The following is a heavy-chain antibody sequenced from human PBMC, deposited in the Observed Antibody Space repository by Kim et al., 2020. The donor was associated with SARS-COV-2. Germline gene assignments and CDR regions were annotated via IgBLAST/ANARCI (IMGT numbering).Heavy chain of an antibody. V-gene: IGHV4-34*01. J-gene: IGHJ4*01. CDR2: INHSGST. CDR1: GGSFSGYY. Sequence: SETLSLTCAVYGGSFSGYYWSWIRQPPGKGLEWIGEINHSGSTNYNPSLKSRVTISVDTSKNQFSLKLSSVTAADTAVYYCARGWGTVIWLPGAQFDYWG. D-gene: IGHD4-4*01. CDR3: ARGWGTVIWLPGAQFDY.